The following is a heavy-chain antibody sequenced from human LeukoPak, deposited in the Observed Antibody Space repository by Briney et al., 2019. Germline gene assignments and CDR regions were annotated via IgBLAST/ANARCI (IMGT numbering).Heavy chain of an antibody. CDR1: GGSFSGYY. CDR3: ARRADSGYDANFDY. V-gene: IGHV4-34*01. CDR2: INHSGST. D-gene: IGHD5-12*01. J-gene: IGHJ4*02. Sequence: SGTLSLTCAVYGGSFSGYYWSWIRQPPGKGLEWIGEINHSGSTNYNPSLKSRVTISVDTSKNQFSLKLSSVTAADTAVYYCARRADSGYDANFDYWGQGTLVTVSS.